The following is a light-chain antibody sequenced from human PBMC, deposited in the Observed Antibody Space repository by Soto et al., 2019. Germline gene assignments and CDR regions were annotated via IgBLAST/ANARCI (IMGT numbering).Light chain of an antibody. V-gene: IGKV3-15*01. J-gene: IGKJ2*01. CDR2: GAS. CDR3: QPYNNWPYT. Sequence: EIVMTQSPATLSVSPGERATLSCRASQSVSSNLAWYQQKPGQAPRLLIYGASTRATGIPARFSGSGSGTEFTLTISSLQSEDFAVYYCQPYNNWPYTFGQGNKLEIK. CDR1: QSVSSN.